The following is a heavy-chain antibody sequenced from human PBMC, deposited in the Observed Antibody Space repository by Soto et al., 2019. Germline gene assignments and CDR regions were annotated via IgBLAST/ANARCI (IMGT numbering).Heavy chain of an antibody. V-gene: IGHV1-18*04. CDR3: ARVRGRYCSSTSCQDPFY. J-gene: IGHJ4*02. CDR1: GYTFTSYG. CDR2: ISAYNGNT. Sequence: ASVKVSCKASGYTFTSYGISWVRQALGQGLEWMGWISAYNGNTNYAQKLQGRVTMTTDTSTSTAYMELRSLRSDDTAVYYCARVRGRYCSSTSCQDPFYWGQGTLVTVSS. D-gene: IGHD2-2*01.